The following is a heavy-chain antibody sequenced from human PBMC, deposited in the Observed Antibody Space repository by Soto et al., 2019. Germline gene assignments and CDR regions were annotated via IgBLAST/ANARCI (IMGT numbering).Heavy chain of an antibody. CDR2: INSDASHT. Sequence: EVQLVESGGGLVQPGGSLRLSCAASGFTFSTYCMHWIRQVPGKGLEWVSRINSDASHTYYADSVKGRFTISRDNSKNTRHLSRNTVRAHNTAVYSCVRAGHCITTSCNGDWFDPWGQGTLVTVSS. V-gene: IGHV3-74*01. CDR1: GFTFSTYC. J-gene: IGHJ5*02. CDR3: VRAGHCITTSCNGDWFDP. D-gene: IGHD2-2*01.